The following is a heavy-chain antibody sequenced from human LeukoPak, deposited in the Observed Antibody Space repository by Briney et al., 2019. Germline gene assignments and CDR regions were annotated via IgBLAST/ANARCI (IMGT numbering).Heavy chain of an antibody. Sequence: GGSLRLSCAASGFTFSNYWMHWVRHAPGKGLVWVSRINRDGNNTSYADSVKGRFTISRDNAKNTLYLQMNSLRAEDTAVYYCARDKVGADFFDYWGQGTLVTVSS. CDR1: GFTFSNYW. D-gene: IGHD1-26*01. J-gene: IGHJ4*02. CDR3: ARDKVGADFFDY. V-gene: IGHV3-74*01. CDR2: INRDGNNT.